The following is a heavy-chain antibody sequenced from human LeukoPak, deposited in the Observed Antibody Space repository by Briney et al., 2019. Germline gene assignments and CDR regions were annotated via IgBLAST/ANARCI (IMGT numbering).Heavy chain of an antibody. V-gene: IGHV3-23*01. CDR3: ATDRYYYDSSGLPYYYYGMDV. Sequence: GGSLRLSCAASGFTFSSYWMSWVRQAPGKGLEWVPAISGSGGSTYYADSVKGRFTISRDNSKNTLYLQMNSLRAEDTAVYYCATDRYYYDSSGLPYYYYGMDVWGQGTTVTVSS. D-gene: IGHD3-22*01. CDR2: ISGSGGST. J-gene: IGHJ6*02. CDR1: GFTFSSYW.